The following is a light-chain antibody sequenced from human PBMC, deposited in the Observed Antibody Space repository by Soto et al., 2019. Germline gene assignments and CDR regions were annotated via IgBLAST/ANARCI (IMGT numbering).Light chain of an antibody. J-gene: IGLJ1*01. V-gene: IGLV2-14*01. CDR2: EVT. Sequence: QSALTQPASVSGSPGQSITISCTGSSSDIGGYSYVSWYQQHPGKAPKLLIYEVTNRPSGVSNRFSGSKSGDTTSLIISGLQAEDEADYYCSSYTSTNTPYVFGTGTKVTVL. CDR3: SSYTSTNTPYV. CDR1: SSDIGGYSY.